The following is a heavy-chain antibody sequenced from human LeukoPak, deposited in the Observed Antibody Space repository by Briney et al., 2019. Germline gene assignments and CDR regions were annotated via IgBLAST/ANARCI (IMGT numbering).Heavy chain of an antibody. V-gene: IGHV3-74*01. J-gene: IGHJ4*02. CDR1: GFTFPTYW. Sequence: GGSLRLSCSASGFTFPTYWMIWVRQVPGEGLVYVSHMNHDGTITNYADSVKGRFTMSRDNARNTVFLQMDSLRAEDTAVYYCGIDNYGSIDFWGQGVLVTVSS. CDR2: MNHDGTIT. CDR3: GIDNYGSIDF. D-gene: IGHD3-10*01.